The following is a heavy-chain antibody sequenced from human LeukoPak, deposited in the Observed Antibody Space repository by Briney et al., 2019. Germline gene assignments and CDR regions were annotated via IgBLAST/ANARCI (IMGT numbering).Heavy chain of an antibody. CDR2: IYYSGST. CDR3: ARESRYSYGYWFDP. CDR1: GGSISSYY. J-gene: IGHJ5*02. Sequence: SETLSLTCTVSGGSISSYYWSRIRQPPGKGLEWIGYIYYSGSTNYNPSLKSRVTISVDTSKNQFSLKLSSVTAADTAVYYCARESRYSYGYWFDPWGQGTLVTVSS. D-gene: IGHD5-18*01. V-gene: IGHV4-59*01.